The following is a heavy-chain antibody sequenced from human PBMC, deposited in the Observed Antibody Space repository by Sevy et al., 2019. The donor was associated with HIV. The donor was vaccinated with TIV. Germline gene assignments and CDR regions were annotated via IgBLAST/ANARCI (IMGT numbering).Heavy chain of an antibody. D-gene: IGHD3-22*01. CDR2: INPNGGGT. CDR3: ARDHMYYYDTTNYYAGTDY. J-gene: IGHJ4*02. CDR1: GYTFIGYY. V-gene: IGHV1-2*02. Sequence: ASVKVSCEASGYTFIGYYMHWVRQAPGQGLEWMWWINPNGGGTNYAQRFQGRVTMTKDTSISTAYMELSGLRSDDTAIYYCARDHMYYYDTTNYYAGTDYWGQGTLVTVSS.